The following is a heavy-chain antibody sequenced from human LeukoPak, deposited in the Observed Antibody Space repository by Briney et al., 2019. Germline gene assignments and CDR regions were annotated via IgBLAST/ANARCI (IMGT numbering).Heavy chain of an antibody. Sequence: SVKVSCKASGGTFSSYAISWVRQAPGQGLEWMGGIIPIFGTTNYAQKFQGRVTITADESTSTAYMELSSLRSEDTAVYYCAGYSVDTAMVKFDYWGQGTLVTVSS. D-gene: IGHD5-18*01. CDR3: AGYSVDTAMVKFDY. CDR2: IIPIFGTT. CDR1: GGTFSSYA. V-gene: IGHV1-69*13. J-gene: IGHJ4*02.